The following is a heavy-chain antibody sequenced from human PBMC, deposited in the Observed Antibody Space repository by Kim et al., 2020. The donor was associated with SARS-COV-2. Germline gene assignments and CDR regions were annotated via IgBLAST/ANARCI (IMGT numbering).Heavy chain of an antibody. Sequence: YATAVTGRVTISRDNSKSTLYLQMNSLRADDTAVYYCVRDLTYNYAYWGQGTLVTVSS. D-gene: IGHD5-18*01. V-gene: IGHV3-33*01. J-gene: IGHJ4*02. CDR3: VRDLTYNYAY.